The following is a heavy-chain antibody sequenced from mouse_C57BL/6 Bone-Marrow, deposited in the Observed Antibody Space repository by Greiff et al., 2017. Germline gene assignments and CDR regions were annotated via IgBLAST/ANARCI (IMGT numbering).Heavy chain of an antibody. CDR2: IDPADGET. CDR1: GFNITDYN. V-gene: IGHV14-2*01. D-gene: IGHD3-2*02. J-gene: IGHJ3*01. CDR3: ARSGGAWFAY. Sequence: EVQLQQSGAELVKPGASVKLSCTASGFNITDYNMHWVKQRTEQGLEWIGRIDPADGETKYAQKFQGKDTITADTSSNTAYLQLSSLTAEDTAVYYCARSGGAWFAYWGQGTLVTVSA.